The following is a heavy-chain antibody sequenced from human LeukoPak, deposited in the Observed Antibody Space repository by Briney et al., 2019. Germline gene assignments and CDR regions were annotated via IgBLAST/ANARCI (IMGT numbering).Heavy chain of an antibody. J-gene: IGHJ5*02. CDR1: GFTSSHKG. CDR2: VRYDGTDK. V-gene: IGHV3-30*02. Sequence: GGSLRLSCVGSGFTSSHKGMHWVRQAPGKGLEWLAFVRYDGTDKYYADSVRGRFTISRDNSKNTVYLQMNTLRVEDTAMFFCAKESDTGFCSSTSCPPDHWGQGVLVTVSS. D-gene: IGHD2-2*01. CDR3: AKESDTGFCSSTSCPPDH.